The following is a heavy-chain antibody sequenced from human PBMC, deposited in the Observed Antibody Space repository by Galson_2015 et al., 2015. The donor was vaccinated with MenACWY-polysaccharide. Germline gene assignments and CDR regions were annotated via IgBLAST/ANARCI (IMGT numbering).Heavy chain of an antibody. CDR3: AGIPATETSYGCFDP. D-gene: IGHD4-17*01. CDR1: GASISSGSNY. V-gene: IGHV4-31*11. J-gene: IGHJ5*02. CDR2: IYYNGRS. Sequence: TLSLTCAVSGASISSGSNYWRWFRQYPGKNLEWIAYIYYNGRSNYNPSLRSRVSISMDMSKNQFSLNLGSVTAADSAVYFCAGIPATETSYGCFDPWGQGTLVTVSS.